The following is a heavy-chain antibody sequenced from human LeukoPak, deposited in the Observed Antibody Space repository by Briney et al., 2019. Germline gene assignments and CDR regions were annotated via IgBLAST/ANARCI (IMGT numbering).Heavy chain of an antibody. V-gene: IGHV1-18*01. Sequence: GASVKVSCKASGYTFTSYGISWVRQAPGQGLEWMGWISAYNGNTNYAQKLRGRVTMTTDTSTSTAYMELRSLRSDDTAVYYCAREHYGSGSYWFDPWGQGTLVTVSS. CDR2: ISAYNGNT. J-gene: IGHJ5*02. CDR3: AREHYGSGSYWFDP. CDR1: GYTFTSYG. D-gene: IGHD3-10*01.